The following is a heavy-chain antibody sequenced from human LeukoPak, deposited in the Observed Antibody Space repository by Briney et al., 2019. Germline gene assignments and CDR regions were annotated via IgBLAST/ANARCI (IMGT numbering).Heavy chain of an antibody. CDR2: ISAYNDNT. J-gene: IGHJ5*02. V-gene: IGHV1-18*04. CDR1: GYTFTSYG. CDR3: ARAIYYGSGSYYRPDWFDP. Sequence: ASVKVTCKAAGYTFTSYGISWVRQPPGPGHEWMGWISAYNDNTNYAQKPQGRVTMTTDTSTSTAYMELRSLRSDDTAVYYCARAIYYGSGSYYRPDWFDPWGQGTLVTVSS. D-gene: IGHD3-10*01.